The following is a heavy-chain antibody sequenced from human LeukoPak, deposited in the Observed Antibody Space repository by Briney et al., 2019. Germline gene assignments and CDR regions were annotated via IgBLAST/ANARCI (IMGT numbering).Heavy chain of an antibody. CDR1: GGSISSSSYY. D-gene: IGHD6-19*01. J-gene: IGHJ4*02. V-gene: IGHV4-39*01. CDR3: ARQAVAGNGFDY. CDR2: IYYSGNT. Sequence: PSETLSLTCTVSGGSISSSSYYWGWIRQPPGKGLEWIGTIYYSGNTCYNPSLKSRVSISVDTSKNQFSLKLSSVTAADTAVYYCARQAVAGNGFDYWGQGSLVTVSS.